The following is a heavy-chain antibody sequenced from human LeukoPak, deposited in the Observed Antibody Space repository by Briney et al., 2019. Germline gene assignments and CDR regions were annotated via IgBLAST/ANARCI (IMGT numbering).Heavy chain of an antibody. CDR1: GFTFNNYA. J-gene: IGHJ4*02. D-gene: IGHD3-16*01. Sequence: PGGSLRLSCVASGFTFNNYAMHWVRQAPGKGLEWVAFISNDGSNKFYADSVKGRFTISRDDSRNTLHVEMRSLRPEDTAVYCCARDLGPTYCILDSWGQGILVTVSS. CDR3: ARDLGPTYCILDS. CDR2: ISNDGSNK. V-gene: IGHV3-30*04.